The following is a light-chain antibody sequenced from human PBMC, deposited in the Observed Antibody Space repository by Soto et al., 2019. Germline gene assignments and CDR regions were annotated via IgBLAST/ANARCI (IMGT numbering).Light chain of an antibody. J-gene: IGLJ2*01. CDR1: SSNIGSNT. CDR3: AAWDDSLNVLV. CDR2: SNN. V-gene: IGLV1-44*01. Sequence: QSVLTQPPSASGTPGQRVTISCSGSSSNIGSNTVNWYQQLPGTAPKLLIYSNNQRPSGVPDRFSGSKSGTSASLAISGLQSEDEAEYYCAAWDDSLNVLVFGGGTKVTVL.